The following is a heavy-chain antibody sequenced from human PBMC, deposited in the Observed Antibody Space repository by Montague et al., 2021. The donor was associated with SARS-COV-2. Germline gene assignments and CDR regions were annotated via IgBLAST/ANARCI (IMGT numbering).Heavy chain of an antibody. CDR1: GDSITSIIHY. J-gene: IGHJ4*02. CDR3: ARHPTTVTTFH. V-gene: IGHV4-39*01. Sequence: SETLSLTCTVSGDSITSIIHYWGWIRQPPGKGLDWIASIFYTGTIYYNPSLKSRVAMSLDTSKSQFSLNLTSVTAADTAVYSCARHPTTVTTFHWGQGSLVTVSS. CDR2: IFYTGTI. D-gene: IGHD4-17*01.